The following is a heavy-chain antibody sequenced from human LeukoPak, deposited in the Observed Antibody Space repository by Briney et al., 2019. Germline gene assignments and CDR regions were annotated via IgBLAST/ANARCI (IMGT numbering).Heavy chain of an antibody. CDR2: INHSGST. D-gene: IGHD3-10*01. CDR1: GGSFSGYY. Sequence: SETLSLTCAVYGGSFSGYYWSWIRQPPGKGLEWIGEINHSGSTSYNSSLKSRVTISVDKSKNQFSLNLSSVTAADTAVYYCARGGTNIGSGTYTSGVLFDYWGQGTLVTVSS. CDR3: ARGGTNIGSGTYTSGVLFDY. J-gene: IGHJ4*02. V-gene: IGHV4-34*01.